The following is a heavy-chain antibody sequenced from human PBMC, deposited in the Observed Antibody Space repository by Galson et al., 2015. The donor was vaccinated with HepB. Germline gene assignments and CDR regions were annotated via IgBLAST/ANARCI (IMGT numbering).Heavy chain of an antibody. CDR3: ARGMGPTSVARVDY. CDR1: GFTFRRYA. J-gene: IGHJ4*02. CDR2: ISYDGSNK. V-gene: IGHV3-30-3*01. Sequence: SLRLSCAASGFTFRRYAMHWVRQAPGKGLEWVAVISYDGSNKYYADSVKGRFTISRDNSKNTLYVQMNSLRAEGTAIYYCARGMGPTSVARVDYWGRGTPVTVSS. D-gene: IGHD1-26*01.